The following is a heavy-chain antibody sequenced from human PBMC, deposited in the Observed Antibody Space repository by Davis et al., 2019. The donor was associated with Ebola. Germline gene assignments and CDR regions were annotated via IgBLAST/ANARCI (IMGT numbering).Heavy chain of an antibody. Sequence: MPSETLSLTCAVYGGSFSGYYWSWIRWPPGKGLEWIGEINHSGSTNYNPSLKSRVTITVDTSKTQFSLKLSSVTAADTAVYYCARAPWYYGSGSRYYFDYWGQGTLVTVSS. CDR1: GGSFSGYY. CDR3: ARAPWYYGSGSRYYFDY. J-gene: IGHJ4*02. D-gene: IGHD3-10*01. CDR2: INHSGST. V-gene: IGHV4-34*01.